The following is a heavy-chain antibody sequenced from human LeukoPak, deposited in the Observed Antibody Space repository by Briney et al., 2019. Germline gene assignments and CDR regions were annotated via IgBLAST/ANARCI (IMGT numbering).Heavy chain of an antibody. CDR2: INHSGST. J-gene: IGHJ4*02. CDR1: GGSFSGYY. V-gene: IGHV4-34*01. D-gene: IGHD5-12*01. Sequence: SETLSLTCAVYGGSFSGYYWSWIRQPPGKGLEWIGEINHSGSTNYNPSLKSRVTISVDTSKNHFSLRLSSVTAADTAVYYCARGYSGYDYTFDYWGQGTLVTVSS. CDR3: ARGYSGYDYTFDY.